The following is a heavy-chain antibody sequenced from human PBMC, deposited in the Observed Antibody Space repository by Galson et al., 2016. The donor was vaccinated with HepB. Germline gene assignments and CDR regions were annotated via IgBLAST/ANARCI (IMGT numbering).Heavy chain of an antibody. J-gene: IGHJ6*02. D-gene: IGHD1-7*01. CDR1: GFTVSSNY. CDR3: ARVQNPSGLELHFVYYYYGMDV. CDR2: IYSGNKT. V-gene: IGHV3-53*01. Sequence: SLRLSCAASGFTVSSNYMSWVRQAPGKGLEWVSFIYSGNKTSYADSVKGRFTISRDNSKNTLFLQMNNLRAEDTAIYYCARVQNPSGLELHFVYYYYGMDVWGQGTTVTVSS.